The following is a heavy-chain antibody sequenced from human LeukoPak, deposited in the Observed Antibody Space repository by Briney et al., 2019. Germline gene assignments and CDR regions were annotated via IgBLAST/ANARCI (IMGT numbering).Heavy chain of an antibody. V-gene: IGHV1-2*06. Sequence: ASVKVSCKASGYTFTGYYMHWVRQAPGQGLKWMGRINPNSGGTNYAQKFQGRVTMTRDTSISTAYMELSRLRSDDTAVYYCARPITMVRGVIGLGYWGQGTLVTVSS. D-gene: IGHD3-10*01. J-gene: IGHJ4*02. CDR1: GYTFTGYY. CDR2: INPNSGGT. CDR3: ARPITMVRGVIGLGY.